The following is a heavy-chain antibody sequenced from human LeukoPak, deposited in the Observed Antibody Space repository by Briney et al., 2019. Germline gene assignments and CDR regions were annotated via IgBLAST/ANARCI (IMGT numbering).Heavy chain of an antibody. CDR2: INHSGST. D-gene: IGHD3-22*01. CDR3: ARDGYYDSSGYYSDAFDI. J-gene: IGHJ3*02. CDR1: GGSFSGYY. V-gene: IGHV4-34*01. Sequence: SETLSLTCAVYGGSFSGYYWSWIRQPPGKGLEWIGEINHSGSTNYNPSLKSRVTISVDTSKNQFSLKLSSVTAADTAVYYCARDGYYDSSGYYSDAFDIWGQGTMVTVSS.